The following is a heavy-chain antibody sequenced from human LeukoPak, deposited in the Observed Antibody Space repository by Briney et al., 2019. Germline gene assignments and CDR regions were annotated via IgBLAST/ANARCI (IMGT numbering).Heavy chain of an antibody. CDR3: AQDLAEYIAVAPGEFDS. CDR2: ISYDGSNK. Sequence: TGGSLRLSCAAPGFTFSSNGMHWVRQAPGKGLEWGAVISYDGSNKDYADSVKGRFTISRDNSKNTPYLKMNSPRAEDPAVYHCAQDLAEYIAVAPGEFDSWGQGTLVTVSS. CDR1: GFTFSSNG. D-gene: IGHD6-19*01. V-gene: IGHV3-30*18. J-gene: IGHJ4*02.